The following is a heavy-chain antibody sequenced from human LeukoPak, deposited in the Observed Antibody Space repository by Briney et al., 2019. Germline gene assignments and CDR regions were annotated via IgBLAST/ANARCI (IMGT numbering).Heavy chain of an antibody. D-gene: IGHD6-19*01. J-gene: IGHJ3*02. CDR1: GGSISSSSYY. V-gene: IGHV4-39*07. CDR2: IYYSGST. CDR3: ANSSGWTDAFDI. Sequence: SETLSLTCTVSGGSISSSSYYWGWIRHPPGKGLEWFGSIYYSGSTYYNPSLKSRVTISVDTSKNQFSLKLSSVTAADTAVYYCANSSGWTDAFDIWGQGTMVTVSS.